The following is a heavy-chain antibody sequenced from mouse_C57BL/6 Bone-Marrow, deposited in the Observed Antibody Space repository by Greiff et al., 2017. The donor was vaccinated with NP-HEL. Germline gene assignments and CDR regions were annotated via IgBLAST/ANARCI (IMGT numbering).Heavy chain of an antibody. J-gene: IGHJ4*01. Sequence: EVQRVESGGGLVQPGGSLKLSCAASGFTFSDYYMYWVRQTPEKRLEWVAYISNGGGSTYYPDTVKGRFTISRDNAKNTLYLQMSRLKSEDTAMYYCARHPPIYDGYPYYAMDYWGQGTSVTVSS. CDR3: ARHPPIYDGYPYYAMDY. V-gene: IGHV5-12*01. CDR2: ISNGGGST. D-gene: IGHD2-3*01. CDR1: GFTFSDYY.